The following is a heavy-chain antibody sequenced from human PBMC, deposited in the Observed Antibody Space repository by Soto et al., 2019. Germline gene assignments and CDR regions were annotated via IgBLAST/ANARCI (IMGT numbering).Heavy chain of an antibody. CDR3: ARDDGGSWL. Sequence: QVQLVESGGGLVKPGGSLRLSCAASGFTFSDYFMSWIRQAPGKGLECVSYITSSSTIYYADSVKGRFTISRDNAKNSLYLQMNSLRAEDTAVYYCARDDGGSWLWGQGTLVTVSS. CDR1: GFTFSDYF. CDR2: ITSSSTI. V-gene: IGHV3-11*04. D-gene: IGHD2-15*01. J-gene: IGHJ4*02.